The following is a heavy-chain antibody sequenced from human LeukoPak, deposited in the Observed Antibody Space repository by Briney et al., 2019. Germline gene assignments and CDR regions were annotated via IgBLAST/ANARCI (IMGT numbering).Heavy chain of an antibody. CDR2: IYHSGST. Sequence: PSETLSLTCTVSGGSISSGGYYWSWIRQPPGKGLEWIGYIYHSGSTYYNPSLKSRVTISVDRSKNQFSLKLSSVTAADTAVYYCAREAEAFDIRGQGTMVTVSS. CDR1: GGSISSGGYY. CDR3: AREAEAFDI. J-gene: IGHJ3*02. V-gene: IGHV4-30-2*01.